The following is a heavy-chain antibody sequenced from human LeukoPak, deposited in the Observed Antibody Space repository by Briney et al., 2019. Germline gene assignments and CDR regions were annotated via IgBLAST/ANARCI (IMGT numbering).Heavy chain of an antibody. CDR2: IYYSGST. CDR1: GGSISTYY. CDR3: ARSGTKTNGFDY. V-gene: IGHV4-59*01. Sequence: SQTLSLTCTVSGGSISTYYWSWIRQPPGKGLEWIGYIYYSGSTNYSPSLQSRVTISVDTSRNQFSLRLSSVTAADTAMYYCARSGTKTNGFDYWGQGTLVTVSS. J-gene: IGHJ4*02. D-gene: IGHD2-8*01.